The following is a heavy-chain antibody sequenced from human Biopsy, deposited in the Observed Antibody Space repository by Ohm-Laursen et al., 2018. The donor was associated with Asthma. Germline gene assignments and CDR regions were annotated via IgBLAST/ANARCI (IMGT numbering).Heavy chain of an antibody. V-gene: IGHV1-2*06. CDR2: INPNSGGT. D-gene: IGHD6-13*01. Sequence: ASVKVSCKASGYTFIGCHIHWMRQAPGQGLEWMGRINPNSGGTSYAQKFQGRVTMTRDTSISTAYMEVSRLRSDDTAVYYCARGQKSAGDRWFDPWGRGTLVTVSS. J-gene: IGHJ5*02. CDR1: GYTFIGCH. CDR3: ARGQKSAGDRWFDP.